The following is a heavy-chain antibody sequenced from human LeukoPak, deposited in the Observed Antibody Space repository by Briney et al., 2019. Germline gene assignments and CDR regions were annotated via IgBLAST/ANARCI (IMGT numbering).Heavy chain of an antibody. CDR3: ARGRGYYDFWSGYGATYMDV. Sequence: SETLSLTCTVSGGSISSSSYYWGWIRQPPGKGLEWIGSIYYSGSTNYNPSLKSRVTISVDTSKNQFSLKLSSVTAADTAVYYCARGRGYYDFWSGYGATYMDVWGKGTTVTVSS. CDR1: GGSISSSSYY. CDR2: IYYSGST. D-gene: IGHD3-3*01. J-gene: IGHJ6*03. V-gene: IGHV4-39*07.